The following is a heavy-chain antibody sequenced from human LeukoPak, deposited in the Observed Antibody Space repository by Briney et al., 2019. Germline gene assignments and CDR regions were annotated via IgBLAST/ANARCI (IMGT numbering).Heavy chain of an antibody. Sequence: SETLSLTCTVSGGSISSGSYYWSWIRQPAGKGLEWIGRIYTSGSTNYNPSLKSRVTISVDTSKNQSSLKLSSVTTADTAVYYCAREGNYDDSSGYYPPYFDYWGQGTLVTVSS. CDR3: AREGNYDDSSGYYPPYFDY. CDR1: GGSISSGSYY. V-gene: IGHV4-61*02. CDR2: IYTSGST. J-gene: IGHJ4*02. D-gene: IGHD3-22*01.